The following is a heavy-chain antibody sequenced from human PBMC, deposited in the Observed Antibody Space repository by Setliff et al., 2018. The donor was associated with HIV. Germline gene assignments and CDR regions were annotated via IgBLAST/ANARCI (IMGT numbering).Heavy chain of an antibody. CDR2: IYHDGKT. CDR1: GDSISNNKYY. Sequence: PSETLSLTCSVSGDSISNNKYYWSWIRQPPGKGLEWTGSIYHDGKTYYNPSLKSRLTISVDTAKNQFSLKLSSVTAADTAVYYCAAATTLLSPRAWGQGTLVTVSS. D-gene: IGHD2-15*01. J-gene: IGHJ5*02. CDR3: AAATTLLSPRA. V-gene: IGHV4-39*07.